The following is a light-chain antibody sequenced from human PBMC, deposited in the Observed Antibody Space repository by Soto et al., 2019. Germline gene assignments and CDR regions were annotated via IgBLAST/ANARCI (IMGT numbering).Light chain of an antibody. Sequence: DIQMTQSPSSLSASVGDRVTITCRASQGISTYLNCYQQKPGKAPKLLIYAASSLQSGVPSRFSGSGSETDFTLTISSLQPEDFATYYCQQANSFPLTFGGGTKVDIK. CDR2: AAS. CDR3: QQANSFPLT. J-gene: IGKJ4*01. CDR1: QGISTY. V-gene: IGKV1-39*01.